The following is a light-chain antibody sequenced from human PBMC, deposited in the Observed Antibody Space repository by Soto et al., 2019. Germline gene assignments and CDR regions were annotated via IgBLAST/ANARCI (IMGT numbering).Light chain of an antibody. Sequence: DIQMTQSPSSLSASVGDSVTITCRASQDISNYLAWFQQKPGKPPKLLIYAASTLQSGVPSRFSGSGSGAEFTLTISSLQPEDFATYYCQPYNNWPLTFGGGTKVDIK. V-gene: IGKV1-9*01. J-gene: IGKJ4*01. CDR2: AAS. CDR1: QDISNY. CDR3: QPYNNWPLT.